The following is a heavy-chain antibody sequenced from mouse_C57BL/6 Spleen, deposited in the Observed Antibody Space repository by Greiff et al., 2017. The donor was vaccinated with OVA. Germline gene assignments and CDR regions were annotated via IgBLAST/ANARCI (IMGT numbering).Heavy chain of an antibody. J-gene: IGHJ4*01. Sequence: VQLQQSGAELVKPGASVKISCKASGYAFSSYWMNWVKQRPGKGLEWIGQIYPGDGDTNYNGKFKGKATLTADKSSSTAYMQLSSLTSEDSAVYFCARGKLGGYAMDYWGQGTSVTVSS. CDR1: GYAFSSYW. V-gene: IGHV1-80*01. CDR2: IYPGDGDT. D-gene: IGHD4-1*01. CDR3: ARGKLGGYAMDY.